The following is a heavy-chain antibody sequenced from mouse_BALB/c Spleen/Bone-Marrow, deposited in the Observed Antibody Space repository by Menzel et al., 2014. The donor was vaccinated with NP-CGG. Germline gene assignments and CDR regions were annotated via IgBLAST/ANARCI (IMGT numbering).Heavy chain of an antibody. J-gene: IGHJ4*01. CDR3: ARRGDYYGAMDY. V-gene: IGHV1S81*02. CDR1: GYIFANYW. Sequence: QVQLQQSGAELVKPGASAKLSCKASGYIFANYWMHWVKQRPGQGLSWIGEINPTNGRSNYNEKFKSKATLTVDKSSSTAYMQLSSLTSEDSAVYYCARRGDYYGAMDYWGQGTSVTVSS. D-gene: IGHD1-1*01. CDR2: INPTNGRS.